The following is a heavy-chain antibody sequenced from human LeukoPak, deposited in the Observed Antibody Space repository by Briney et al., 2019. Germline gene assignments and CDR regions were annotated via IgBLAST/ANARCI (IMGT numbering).Heavy chain of an antibody. CDR2: VNTGNGNT. V-gene: IGHV1-3*04. CDR3: ARQGGGPYSGSPFDY. D-gene: IGHD1-26*01. CDR1: GYTCTSYA. Sequence: ASVKVSCKASGYTCTSYALHWVRQAPGQSLEWMGWVNTGNGNTKYSQKFQGRVTITRATSASTAYIELSSLRSEDTAVYYCARQGGGPYSGSPFDYWGQGTLVTVSS. J-gene: IGHJ4*02.